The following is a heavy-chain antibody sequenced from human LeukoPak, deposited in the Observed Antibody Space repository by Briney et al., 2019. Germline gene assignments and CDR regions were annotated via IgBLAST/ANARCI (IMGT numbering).Heavy chain of an antibody. V-gene: IGHV4-34*01. CDR1: GGSFSGYY. D-gene: IGHD1-14*01. J-gene: IGHJ5*02. CDR2: INHSGST. Sequence: SETLSLTCAVYGGSFSGYYWSWIRQPPGKGLEWIGEINHSGSTNYNPSLNRRVTISVDTSKTQFSLKLSSVTAADTAVYYCARGAGGWNTGLNWFDPWGQGTLVTVSS. CDR3: ARGAGGWNTGLNWFDP.